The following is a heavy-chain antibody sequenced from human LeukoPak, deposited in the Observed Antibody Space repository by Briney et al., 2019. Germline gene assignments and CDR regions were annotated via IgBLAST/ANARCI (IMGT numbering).Heavy chain of an antibody. J-gene: IGHJ6*03. CDR3: ARSTVPISHYYYYYYYMDV. D-gene: IGHD1-26*01. CDR2: INTNTGNP. V-gene: IGHV7-4-1*02. CDR1: GYTFTSYA. Sequence: ASVKVSCKASGYTFTSYAMNWVRQAPGQGLEWMGWINTNTGNPTYAQGFTGRFVFSLDTSVSTAYLQISSLKAEDTAVYYCARSTVPISHYYYYYYYMDVWGKGTTVTVSS.